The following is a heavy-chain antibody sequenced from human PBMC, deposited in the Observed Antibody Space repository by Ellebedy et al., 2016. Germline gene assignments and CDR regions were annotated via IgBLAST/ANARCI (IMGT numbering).Heavy chain of an antibody. V-gene: IGHV3-74*01. CDR2: INSDGSST. Sequence: GESLKISXAASGFTFSSYAMSWVRQAPGKGLVWVSRINSDGSSTDYADSVKGRFTISRDNAKNSLYLQMNSLRAEDTALYYCARELGNGWFGELSGSVDYWGQGTLVTVSS. J-gene: IGHJ4*02. CDR3: ARELGNGWFGELSGSVDY. CDR1: GFTFSSYA. D-gene: IGHD3-10*01.